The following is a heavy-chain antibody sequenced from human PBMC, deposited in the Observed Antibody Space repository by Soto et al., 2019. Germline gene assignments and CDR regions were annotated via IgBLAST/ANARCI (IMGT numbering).Heavy chain of an antibody. Sequence: SETLSLTCTVSGYSIRSGSYWGWIRQPPGKGPEWIASIYHGGTTFYNPSLKSRVTISVDTSNNQFSLKLTSVTAADTAVYYCARVDVMVVAGSTFDYWGHGTLVTVSS. CDR1: GYSIRSGSY. CDR3: ARVDVMVVAGSTFDY. D-gene: IGHD6-19*01. CDR2: IYHGGTT. J-gene: IGHJ4*01. V-gene: IGHV4-38-2*02.